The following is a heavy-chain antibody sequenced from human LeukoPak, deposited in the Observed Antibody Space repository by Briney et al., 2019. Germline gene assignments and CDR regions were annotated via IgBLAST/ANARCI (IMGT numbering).Heavy chain of an antibody. CDR3: ARDRGWFDP. V-gene: IGHV1-46*01. Sequence: GASVKVSCKASGYTFTTYYMHWVRQAPGQGLEWMGVINPSGGSTSYARKFQGRVTMTRDTSTSTVYMELSSLTSEDTAVYYCARDRGWFDPWGQGTLVTVSS. CDR2: INPSGGST. D-gene: IGHD2-15*01. CDR1: GYTFTTYY. J-gene: IGHJ5*02.